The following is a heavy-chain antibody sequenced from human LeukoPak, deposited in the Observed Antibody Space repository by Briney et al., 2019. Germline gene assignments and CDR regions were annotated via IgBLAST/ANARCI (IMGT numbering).Heavy chain of an antibody. V-gene: IGHV3-73*01. Sequence: GGSLKLSCAASGFTFSGSAMHWVRQASGKGLEWVGRIRSKANSYATAYAASVKGRFTISRDDSKNTAYLQMNSLKTEDTAVYYCTRHVDSPFNYMDVWGKGTTVTVSS. CDR2: IRSKANSYAT. CDR3: TRHVDSPFNYMDV. J-gene: IGHJ6*03. CDR1: GFTFSGSA. D-gene: IGHD2-21*01.